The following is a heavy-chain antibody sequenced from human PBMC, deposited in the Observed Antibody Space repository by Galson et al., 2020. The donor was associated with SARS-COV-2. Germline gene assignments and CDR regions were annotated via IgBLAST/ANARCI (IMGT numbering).Heavy chain of an antibody. J-gene: IGHJ4*02. CDR3: ARGHWGRDY. D-gene: IGHD7-27*01. Sequence: QAGGSLRLSCVGSGFTFSSHWMSWVRQAPGKGLEWVADIKPDGSDKYYVDSVKGRFTIARDNAKNSVHLQMNSLGAEDTAVYYCARGHWGRDYWGQGTLVTVSS. CDR1: GFTFSSHW. V-gene: IGHV3-7*04. CDR2: IKPDGSDK.